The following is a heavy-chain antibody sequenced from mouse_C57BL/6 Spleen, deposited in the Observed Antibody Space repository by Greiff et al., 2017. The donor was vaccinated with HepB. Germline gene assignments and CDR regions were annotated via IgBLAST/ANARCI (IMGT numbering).Heavy chain of an antibody. CDR2: ISSGSSTI. V-gene: IGHV5-17*01. Sequence: DVKLVESGGGLVKPGGSLKLSCAASGFTFSDYGMHWVRQAPEKGLEWVAYISSGSSTIYSADTVKGRFTLSRDNAKNTLFLQMTSLRSEDTAMYYCARGHYDDSVWFAYWGQGTLVTVSA. CDR1: GFTFSDYG. CDR3: ARGHYDDSVWFAY. J-gene: IGHJ3*01. D-gene: IGHD2-13*01.